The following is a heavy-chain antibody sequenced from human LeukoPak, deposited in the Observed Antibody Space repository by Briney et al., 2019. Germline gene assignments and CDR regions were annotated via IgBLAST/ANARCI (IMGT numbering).Heavy chain of an antibody. CDR1: GYSISSGYY. CDR3: ARGLGELNY. J-gene: IGHJ4*02. CDR2: IYHSGST. D-gene: IGHD3-16*01. V-gene: IGHV4-38-2*02. Sequence: SETLSLTCTVSGYSISSGYYWGWIRQPPGQGLEWIGSIYHSGSTYSNPSLKSRVTISVDTSKNQFSLKLSPVTAADTAVYYCARGLGELNYWGQGTLVTVSS.